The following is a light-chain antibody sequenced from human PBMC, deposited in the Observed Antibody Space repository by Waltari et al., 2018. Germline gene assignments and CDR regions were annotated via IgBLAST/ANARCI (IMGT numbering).Light chain of an antibody. Sequence: QSALTQPASMSGSPGQSITISCTGSSRDIGSYNLVSWCQQHPGKAPKLIIYDSTNRPSGVSDRFSSSKSGSTASLTISGLQGEDEADYYCCAYAGSDTFIFGGGTQVTV. J-gene: IGLJ6*01. CDR1: SRDIGSYNL. CDR3: CAYAGSDTFI. CDR2: DST. V-gene: IGLV2-23*01.